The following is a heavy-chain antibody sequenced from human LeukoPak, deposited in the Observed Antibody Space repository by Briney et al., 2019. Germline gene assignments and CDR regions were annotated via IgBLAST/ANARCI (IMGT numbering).Heavy chain of an antibody. CDR1: GGTFSSYA. D-gene: IGHD1-26*01. Sequence: ASVKVSCKASGGTFSSYAISWVRQAPGQGLEWMGGIIPIFGTANYAQKFQGRVTITADESTSTAYMELRSLRSDDTAIYYCARVMGPPDYWGQGTLVTVSS. V-gene: IGHV1-69*13. J-gene: IGHJ4*02. CDR2: IIPIFGTA. CDR3: ARVMGPPDY.